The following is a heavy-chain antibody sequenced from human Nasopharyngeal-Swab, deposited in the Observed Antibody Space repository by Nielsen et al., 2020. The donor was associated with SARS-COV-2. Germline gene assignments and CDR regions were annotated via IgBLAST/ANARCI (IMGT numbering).Heavy chain of an antibody. CDR3: TRAGGDSHYYYYYMDV. D-gene: IGHD2-21*02. V-gene: IGHV3-23*01. Sequence: GESLKISCAASGFTFNSFAVSWVRQAPGKGLEWVSIISGRTGNTHYADSVKGRFTISRDNSKNTAYLKMTSLRAEDTAVYYCTRAGGDSHYYYYYMDVWGKGTTVTVSS. CDR1: GFTFNSFA. J-gene: IGHJ6*03. CDR2: ISGRTGNT.